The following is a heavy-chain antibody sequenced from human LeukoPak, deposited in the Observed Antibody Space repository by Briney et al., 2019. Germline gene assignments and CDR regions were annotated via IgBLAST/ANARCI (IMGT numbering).Heavy chain of an antibody. CDR1: GFTFSGYA. CDR3: AKPEGFYYYYYMDV. J-gene: IGHJ6*03. V-gene: IGHV3-23*01. CDR2: ISGSGGST. Sequence: GGSLRLSCAASGFTFSGYAMSCVRQAPGKGLEWVSAISGSGGSTYYADSVKGRFTISRDNSKNTLYLQMNSLRAEDTAVYYCAKPEGFYYYYYMDVWGKGTTVTVSS.